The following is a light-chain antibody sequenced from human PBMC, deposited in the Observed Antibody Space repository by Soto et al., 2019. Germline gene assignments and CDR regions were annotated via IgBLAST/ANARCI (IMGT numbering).Light chain of an antibody. CDR2: AAS. J-gene: IGKJ1*01. CDR3: QQYNNWPQT. CDR1: QALRND. V-gene: IGKV1-17*01. Sequence: DIQMTQSPSSLSASVGDRVTITCRASQALRNDLAWYQQKPGKAPQRLIYAASSLESGVPSRSSGIGFRTEFTLTISGLQSEDFAVYYCQQYNNWPQTFGQGTKVDIK.